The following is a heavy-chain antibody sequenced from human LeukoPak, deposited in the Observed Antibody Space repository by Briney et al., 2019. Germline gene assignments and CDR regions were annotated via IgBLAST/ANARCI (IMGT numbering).Heavy chain of an antibody. Sequence: GGSLRLSCAASGFTFSSYSMNWIRQAPGKGLEWVSSISSSTSCIYYADSVKGRFTISKDNAKNSLYLQMNSLRAEDTAVYYCARAGGSTVSHSDYWGQGTLVTVSS. J-gene: IGHJ4*02. D-gene: IGHD4-17*01. CDR3: ARAGGSTVSHSDY. CDR1: GFTFSSYS. V-gene: IGHV3-21*01. CDR2: ISSSTSCI.